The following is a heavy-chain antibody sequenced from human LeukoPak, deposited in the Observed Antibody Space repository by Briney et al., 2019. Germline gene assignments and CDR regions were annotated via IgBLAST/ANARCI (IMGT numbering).Heavy chain of an antibody. V-gene: IGHV3-23*01. CDR1: GFTFSSYA. CDR2: ISGSGGST. J-gene: IGHJ6*03. CDR3: AKYGDYAFYYYMDV. D-gene: IGHD4-17*01. Sequence: GGSLRLSCAASGFTFSSYAMSWVRQAPGKGLEWVSAISGSGGSTYYADSVKGRFTISRDNSKSTLYLQMNSLRAEDTAVYYCAKYGDYAFYYYMDVWGKGTTVTVSS.